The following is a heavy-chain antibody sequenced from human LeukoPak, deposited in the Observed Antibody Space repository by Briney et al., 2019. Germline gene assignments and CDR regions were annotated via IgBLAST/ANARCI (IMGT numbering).Heavy chain of an antibody. Sequence: GGSLRFSCAGSGFTFTTYWMSWVRQAPGKGLEWVANIKQDGSEEYYMDSVKGRFTISRDNAKNSLYLQMNSLRVEDTAVYYCARVAAAVPDYWGQGTLVTVSS. CDR3: ARVAAAVPDY. CDR2: IKQDGSEE. J-gene: IGHJ4*02. D-gene: IGHD6-13*01. CDR1: GFTFTTYW. V-gene: IGHV3-7*04.